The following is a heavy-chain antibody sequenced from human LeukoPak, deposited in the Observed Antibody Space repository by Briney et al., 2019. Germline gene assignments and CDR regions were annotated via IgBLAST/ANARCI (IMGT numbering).Heavy chain of an antibody. J-gene: IGHJ4*02. CDR3: ARGSRVTPDH. V-gene: IGHV3-74*03. CDR2: INSDGSSL. Sequence: GGSLRLSCEASGFTFTNFCMHWVRQTPGKGPVWVSYINSDGSSLKYADSVKGRFTISRDNSKNTVHLQMNDLRAEDRAVYFCARGSRVTPDHWGQGILVTVSS. CDR1: GFTFTNFC. D-gene: IGHD2-21*02.